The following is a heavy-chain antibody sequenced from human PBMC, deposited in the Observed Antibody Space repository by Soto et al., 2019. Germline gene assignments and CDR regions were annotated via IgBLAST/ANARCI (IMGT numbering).Heavy chain of an antibody. D-gene: IGHD3-10*01. J-gene: IGHJ5*02. CDR2: ISGSGGST. CDR1: GFTFSSYA. V-gene: IGHV3-23*01. Sequence: HPGGALRLSCAASGFTFSSYAMSWVRQAPGKGLEWVSAISGSGGSTYYADSVKGRFTISRDNSKNTLYLQMNSLRAEDTAVYYCAKLTLWFGERRQDWFDPWGQGT. CDR3: AKLTLWFGERRQDWFDP.